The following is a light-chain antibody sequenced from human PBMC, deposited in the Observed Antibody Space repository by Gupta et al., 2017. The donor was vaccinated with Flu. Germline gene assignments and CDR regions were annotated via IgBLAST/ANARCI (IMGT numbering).Light chain of an antibody. CDR3: QQYNSYSPSWT. Sequence: DIQMTQSPSTLSASVGDRVTITCRASQSISSWLAWYQQKPGKAPKLLIYKASSLESGVPSRFSGSGSGTEFTLTISSLQPDDFATCYCQQYNSYSPSWTFGQGTKVEIK. CDR2: KAS. V-gene: IGKV1-5*03. CDR1: QSISSW. J-gene: IGKJ1*01.